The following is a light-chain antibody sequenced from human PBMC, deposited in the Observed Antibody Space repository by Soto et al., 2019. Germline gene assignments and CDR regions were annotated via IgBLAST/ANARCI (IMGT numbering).Light chain of an antibody. Sequence: DIVVTQSPLSLPVTPGEPASISCRSSQSLLHSNGYNYLDWYLQKPGQSPQLLIYLGSNRASGVPDRFSGSGSGTDFTLKISRVEAEDVGLYYCMQALQAPLRFGQGTKVDIX. CDR2: LGS. V-gene: IGKV2-28*01. J-gene: IGKJ1*01. CDR3: MQALQAPLR. CDR1: QSLLHSNGYNY.